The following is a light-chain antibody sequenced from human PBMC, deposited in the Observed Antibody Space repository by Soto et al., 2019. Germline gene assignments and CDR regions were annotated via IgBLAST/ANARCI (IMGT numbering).Light chain of an antibody. CDR1: QSVSSSY. CDR2: GAS. Sequence: LPLSPATLSLSTGKRAPLSCRASQSVSSSYLAWYQQKPGQAPRLLIYGASSRAICFQDRDGGSGCGTVSTFTLSRFSPQDLTVDDYRQQGNSSPLTFGQGTKVDIK. CDR3: RQQGNSSPLT. J-gene: IGKJ1*01. V-gene: IGKV3-20*01.